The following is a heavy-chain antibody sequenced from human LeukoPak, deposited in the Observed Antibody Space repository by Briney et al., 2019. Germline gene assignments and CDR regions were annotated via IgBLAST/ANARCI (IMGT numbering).Heavy chain of an antibody. Sequence: GSLRLSCAASGFTFSSYAMHWVRQAPGKGLEWVAVISYDGSNKYYADSVKGRFTISRDNSKNTLYLQMNSLRAEDTAVYYCARDGCSSTSCYPNYYYYGMDVWGKGTTVTVSS. V-gene: IGHV3-30-3*01. CDR2: ISYDGSNK. CDR3: ARDGCSSTSCYPNYYYYGMDV. D-gene: IGHD2-2*01. J-gene: IGHJ6*04. CDR1: GFTFSSYA.